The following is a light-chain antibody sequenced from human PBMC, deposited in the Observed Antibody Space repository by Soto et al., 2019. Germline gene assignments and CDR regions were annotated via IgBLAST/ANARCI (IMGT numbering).Light chain of an antibody. V-gene: IGLV1-44*01. J-gene: IGLJ1*01. CDR2: SNN. CDR1: SSNIGSNT. Sequence: QSVLTQPPSASGTPGQRVTISCSGSSSNIGSNTVNWYQQLPGTAPKLLIYSNNQRPSGVPDRFSGSKSGTSASLAISRPQSEDEADYYCAAWDDSLNGYVFGTGTKVTVL. CDR3: AAWDDSLNGYV.